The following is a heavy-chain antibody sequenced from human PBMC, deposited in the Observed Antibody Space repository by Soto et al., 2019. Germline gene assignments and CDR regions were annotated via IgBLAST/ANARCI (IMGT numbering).Heavy chain of an antibody. D-gene: IGHD6-13*01. V-gene: IGHV3-30*18. CDR2: ISYDGSNK. CDR3: AKGVSPGIADYFDY. J-gene: IGHJ4*02. CDR1: GFTFRSYG. Sequence: PGGSLRLSCAASGFTFRSYGMHWVRQAPGKGLEWVAVISYDGSNKYYADSVKGRFTISRDNPKNTLYLQMNSLRAEDTAVYYCAKGVSPGIADYFDYWGQGTLVTVSS.